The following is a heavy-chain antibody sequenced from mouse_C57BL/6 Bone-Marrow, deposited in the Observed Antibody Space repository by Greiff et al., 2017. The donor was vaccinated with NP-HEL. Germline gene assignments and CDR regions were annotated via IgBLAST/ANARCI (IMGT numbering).Heavy chain of an antibody. CDR1: GYTFTSYW. Sequence: VQLQQPGAELVKPGASVKLSCKASGYTFTSYWMHWVKQRPGQGLEWIGMIHPNSGSTNYNEKFKSKATLTVDESSSTAYMQLSSLTSEDSAVYYCARNDYYGSSYGFAYWGQGTLVTVSA. J-gene: IGHJ3*01. CDR3: ARNDYYGSSYGFAY. CDR2: IHPNSGST. D-gene: IGHD1-1*01. V-gene: IGHV1-64*01.